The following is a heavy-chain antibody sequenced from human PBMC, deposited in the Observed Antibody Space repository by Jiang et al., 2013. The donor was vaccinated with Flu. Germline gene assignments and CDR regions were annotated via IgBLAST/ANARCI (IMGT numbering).Heavy chain of an antibody. CDR1: SHA. Sequence: SHAVHWVRQASRQGGVEWVAAISYDGTHKHFGDSVKGRFTISRDNSKNTVFLQMNSLRAEDTAVYYCARDVGDGYFNRDLGYSYSGMDVWGQGTTVTVSS. CDR2: ISYDGTHK. D-gene: IGHD5-24*01. CDR3: ARDVGDGYFNRDLGYSYSGMDV. J-gene: IGHJ6*02. V-gene: IGHV3-30*03.